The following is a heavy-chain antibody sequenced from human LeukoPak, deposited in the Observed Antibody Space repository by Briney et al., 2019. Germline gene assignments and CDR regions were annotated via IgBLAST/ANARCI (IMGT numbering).Heavy chain of an antibody. J-gene: IGHJ4*02. D-gene: IGHD1-26*01. Sequence: GASVKVSCKASGYTFTSYAMNWVRQAPGQGLEWMGWINTNTGNPTYAQGFTGRFVFSLDTSVSTAYLQISSLKAEDTAVYYCARGGPPIVGAIHLFDYWGQGTLVTVSS. V-gene: IGHV7-4-1*02. CDR2: INTNTGNP. CDR3: ARGGPPIVGAIHLFDY. CDR1: GYTFTSYA.